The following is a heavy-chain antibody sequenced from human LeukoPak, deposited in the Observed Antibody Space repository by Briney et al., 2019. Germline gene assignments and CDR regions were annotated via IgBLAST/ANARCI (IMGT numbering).Heavy chain of an antibody. CDR3: ARVGAVLGYCSSTSCFQDAFDI. V-gene: IGHV1-69*05. J-gene: IGHJ3*02. D-gene: IGHD2-2*01. Sequence: ASVKVSCKASGGTFSSYAISWVRQAPGQGLEWMGGIIPIFGTANYAQKFQGRVTITTDESTSTAYMELSSLRSEDTAVYYCARVGAVLGYCSSTSCFQDAFDIWGQGTMVTVSS. CDR2: IIPIFGTA. CDR1: GGTFSSYA.